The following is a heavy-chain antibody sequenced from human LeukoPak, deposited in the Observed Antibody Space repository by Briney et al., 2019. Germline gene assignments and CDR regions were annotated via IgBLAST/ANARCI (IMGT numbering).Heavy chain of an antibody. CDR1: GFIFSDYY. D-gene: IGHD2-2*01. CDR3: ARRRAQLGNDY. Sequence: GGSLRLSCAASGFIFSDYYMNWIRQAPGKGLEGGSYSSSSGNTKYYADSVKGRFTISRDNAKNSLYLQMNSLRAEDTAVYYCARRRAQLGNDYWGQGSLVTVSS. J-gene: IGHJ4*02. V-gene: IGHV3-11*01. CDR2: SSSSGNTK.